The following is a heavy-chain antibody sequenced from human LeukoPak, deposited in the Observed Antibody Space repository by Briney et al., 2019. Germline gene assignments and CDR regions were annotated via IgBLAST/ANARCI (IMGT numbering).Heavy chain of an antibody. J-gene: IGHJ6*02. Sequence: SETLSLICTVSGGSISSSTYYWGWIRQPPGKGLEWIGSIYYSGSTYYNPSLKSRVTISVDTSKNQFSLKMSSVTAADTAVYYCARCFAGQNKYGDMVAFDIWGQGTTVTVSS. D-gene: IGHD4-17*01. CDR3: ARCFAGQNKYGDMVAFDI. CDR1: GGSISSSTYY. CDR2: IYYSGST. V-gene: IGHV4-39*01.